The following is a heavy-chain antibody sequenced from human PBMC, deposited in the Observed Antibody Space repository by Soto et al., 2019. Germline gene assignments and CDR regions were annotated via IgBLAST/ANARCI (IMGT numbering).Heavy chain of an antibody. J-gene: IGHJ4*02. CDR1: GGSISSYY. Sequence: QVQLQESGPGLVKPSETLSLTCTVSGGSISSYYWSWIRQPPGKGLEWIGYIYYSGSTNYNPSLKSRVTISVDTSKNQFSLKLSSVTAADTAVYYCASAGPPGYYFDYWGQGTLVTVSS. D-gene: IGHD6-25*01. CDR2: IYYSGST. V-gene: IGHV4-59*01. CDR3: ASAGPPGYYFDY.